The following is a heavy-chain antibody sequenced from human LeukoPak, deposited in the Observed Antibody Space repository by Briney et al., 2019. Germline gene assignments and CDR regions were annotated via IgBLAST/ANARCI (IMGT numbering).Heavy chain of an antibody. CDR2: IYSSGGT. J-gene: IGHJ4*02. D-gene: IGHD6-19*01. V-gene: IGHV3-53*01. Sequence: GGSLRLSCAASGFTVSSNYMSWVRQAPGKGLEWVSVIYSSGGTFYADSVKGRFTISRDNSKNTMFLQMNSLRAEDTAVYYCARDSSGPGYWGQGTLVTVSS. CDR3: ARDSSGPGY. CDR1: GFTVSSNY.